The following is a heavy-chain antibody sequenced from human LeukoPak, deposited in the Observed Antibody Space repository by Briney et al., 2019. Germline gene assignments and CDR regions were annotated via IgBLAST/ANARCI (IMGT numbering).Heavy chain of an antibody. D-gene: IGHD5-18*01. CDR3: ANGPSHVDTATLPGY. Sequence: PGGSLRLSSAASAFTFSCYGMHRVRQAAGKGLEWVALISYDGSTKYSADSVKGPFTTSRDNSKNTLYLQMNSLRAEDTAVYYCANGPSHVDTATLPGYWGQGTLVTVSS. CDR1: AFTFSCYG. CDR2: ISYDGSTK. J-gene: IGHJ4*02. V-gene: IGHV3-30*18.